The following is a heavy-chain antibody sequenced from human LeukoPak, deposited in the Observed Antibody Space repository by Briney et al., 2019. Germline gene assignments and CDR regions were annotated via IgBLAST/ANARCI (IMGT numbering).Heavy chain of an antibody. CDR3: ARSNRGSNSLSFDI. CDR1: GFTVSSSY. D-gene: IGHD1-26*01. Sequence: PGGSLRLSCAASGFTVSSSYMSWVRQAPGKGLEWVSVLYSGGSTYYADSVKGRFTISRDNSKNTLYLQMNSLTVEDTAVYYCARSNRGSNSLSFDIWGQGTKVTVSS. J-gene: IGHJ3*02. V-gene: IGHV3-53*01. CDR2: LYSGGST.